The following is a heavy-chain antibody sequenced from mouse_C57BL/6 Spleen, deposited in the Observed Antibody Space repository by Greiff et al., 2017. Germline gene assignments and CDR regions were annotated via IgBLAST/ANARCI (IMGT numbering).Heavy chain of an antibody. CDR3: ARWEVVATGYFDY. D-gene: IGHD1-1*01. CDR2: INPSTGGT. J-gene: IGHJ2*01. Sequence: VQLQQSGPELVKPGASVKISCKASGYSFTGYYMNWVKQSPEKSLEWIGEINPSTGGTTYNQKFKAKATLTVDKSSSTAYMQLKSLTSEDSAVYYCARWEVVATGYFDYWGQGTTLTVSS. CDR1: GYSFTGYY. V-gene: IGHV1-42*01.